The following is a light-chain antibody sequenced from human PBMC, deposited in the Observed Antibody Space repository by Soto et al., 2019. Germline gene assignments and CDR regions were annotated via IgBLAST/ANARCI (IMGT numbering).Light chain of an antibody. Sequence: DIQMTQAHSILSASVGDRVAITCRASQSISAWVAWYQQKPGKAPKLLIYKASTLKSGVPSRFSGSGSGTEFTLTISSLQPDDFATYYCQHYNSYSEAFGQGTKVDIK. J-gene: IGKJ1*01. CDR3: QHYNSYSEA. CDR1: QSISAW. CDR2: KAS. V-gene: IGKV1-5*03.